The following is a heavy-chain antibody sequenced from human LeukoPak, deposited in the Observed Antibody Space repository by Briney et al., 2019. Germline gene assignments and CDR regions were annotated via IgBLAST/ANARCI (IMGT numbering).Heavy chain of an antibody. J-gene: IGHJ5*02. CDR2: IYHSGST. Sequence: KTSEALSLTCTVSGYSISSGYYWGWIRQPPGKGLEWIGSIYHSGSTYYNPSLKSRVTISVDTSKNQFSLKLSSVTAADTAVYYCARKYQLLYRGFRWFDPWGQGTLVTVSS. D-gene: IGHD2-2*02. CDR1: GYSISSGYY. CDR3: ARKYQLLYRGFRWFDP. V-gene: IGHV4-38-2*02.